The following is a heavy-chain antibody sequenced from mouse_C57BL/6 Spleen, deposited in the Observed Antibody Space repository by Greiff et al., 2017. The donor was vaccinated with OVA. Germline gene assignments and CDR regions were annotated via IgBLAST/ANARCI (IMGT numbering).Heavy chain of an antibody. V-gene: IGHV1-18*01. CDR3: ARMGTTVVAEDY. CDR1: GYTFTDYN. Sequence: EVQLQQSGPELVKPGASVKIPCKASGYTFTDYNMDWVKQSHGKSLEWIGDINPNNGGTIYNQKFKGKATLTVDKSSSTAYMELRSLTFEDTAVYYCARMGTTVVAEDYWGQGTSVTVSS. J-gene: IGHJ4*01. D-gene: IGHD1-1*01. CDR2: INPNNGGT.